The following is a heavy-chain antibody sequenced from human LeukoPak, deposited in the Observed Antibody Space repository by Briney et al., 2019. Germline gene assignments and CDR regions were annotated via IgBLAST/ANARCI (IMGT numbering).Heavy chain of an antibody. D-gene: IGHD4-11*01. CDR1: GFTFSSYS. J-gene: IGHJ4*02. CDR3: ARATVSRIAEDDY. V-gene: IGHV3-21*01. Sequence: GGSLRLSCAASGFTFSSYSMNWVRQAPGKGLEWVSSISSSSSYIYYADSVKGRFTISRDNAKNSLYLQTNSLRAEDTAVYYCARATVSRIAEDDYWGQGTLVTVSS. CDR2: ISSSSSYI.